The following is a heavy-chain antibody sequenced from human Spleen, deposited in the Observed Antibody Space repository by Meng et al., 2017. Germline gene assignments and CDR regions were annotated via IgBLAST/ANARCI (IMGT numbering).Heavy chain of an antibody. CDR2: IIPIFGTA. J-gene: IGHJ4*02. CDR3: ARDTADTFDY. D-gene: IGHD5-18*01. CDR1: GGTFSSYA. Sequence: VQLVQSGAEVKKPGSSVKVSCKASGGTFSSYAISWVRQAPGQGLEWMGGIIPIFGTANYAQKLQGRVTMTTDTSTSTAYMELRSLRSDDTAVYYCARDTADTFDYWGQGTLVTVSS. V-gene: IGHV1-69*06.